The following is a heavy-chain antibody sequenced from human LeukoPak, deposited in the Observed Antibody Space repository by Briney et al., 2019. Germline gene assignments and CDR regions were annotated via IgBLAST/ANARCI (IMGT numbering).Heavy chain of an antibody. V-gene: IGHV1-69*13. CDR3: ARGMGDSSGWYLYYFDY. Sequence: ASVKVSCKASGGTFSSYAISWVRQAPGQGLEWMGGIIPIFGTANYAQKFQGRVTITADESTSTAYMELSSLRSEDTAVYYCARGMGDSSGWYLYYFDYWGQGTLVTVSS. D-gene: IGHD6-19*01. J-gene: IGHJ4*02. CDR1: GGTFSSYA. CDR2: IIPIFGTA.